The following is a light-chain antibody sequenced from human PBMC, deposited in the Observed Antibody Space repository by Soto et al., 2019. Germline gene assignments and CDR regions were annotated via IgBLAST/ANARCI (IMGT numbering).Light chain of an antibody. Sequence: QSALTQPASVSGSPGQSITISCTGTSSDVGSYNLVSWYQHHPGKAPKLLIFEASKRPSGISNRSSGSKSDTTASLSISGFTVEKEANHYCYKNKGFRLYVFEPGTKVTVL. CDR1: SSDVGSYNL. J-gene: IGLJ1*01. CDR3: YKNKGFRLYV. CDR2: EAS. V-gene: IGLV2-23*01.